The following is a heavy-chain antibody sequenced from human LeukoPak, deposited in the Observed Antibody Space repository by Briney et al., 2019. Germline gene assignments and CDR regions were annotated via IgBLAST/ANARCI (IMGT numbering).Heavy chain of an antibody. Sequence: PGGSLRLSCAASGFTFSSYAMHWVRQAPGKGLEWVAVISYDGSNKYYADSVKGRFTISRDNSKNTLYLQMNSLRAEDTAVYYCARGQPDIDYYDSSGYYFDYWGQGTLVTVSS. J-gene: IGHJ4*02. CDR3: ARGQPDIDYYDSSGYYFDY. CDR1: GFTFSSYA. CDR2: ISYDGSNK. V-gene: IGHV3-30-3*01. D-gene: IGHD3-22*01.